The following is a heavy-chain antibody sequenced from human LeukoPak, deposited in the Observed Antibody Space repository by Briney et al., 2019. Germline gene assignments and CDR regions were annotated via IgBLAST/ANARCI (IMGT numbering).Heavy chain of an antibody. CDR3: AKTSGYSYGLSDY. D-gene: IGHD5-18*01. Sequence: GGSLRLSCAASGFTFSSYAMSWVRQAPGKGLEWVSAISGSGGSTYYADSVKGRFTISRDNSKNTLYLQMNSPRAEDTAVYYCAKTSGYSYGLSDYWGQGTLVTVSS. J-gene: IGHJ4*02. V-gene: IGHV3-23*01. CDR2: ISGSGGST. CDR1: GFTFSSYA.